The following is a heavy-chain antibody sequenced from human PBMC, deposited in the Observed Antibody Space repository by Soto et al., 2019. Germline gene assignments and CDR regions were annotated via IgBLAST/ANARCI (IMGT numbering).Heavy chain of an antibody. J-gene: IGHJ4*01. CDR2: TYYRSKWYY. V-gene: IGHV6-1*01. CDR3: ARGEQYSGRIFDY. D-gene: IGHD1-26*01. CDR1: GDSVSSNSAG. Sequence: SQTLSLTCAITGDSVSSNSAGWSWVRQSPSRGLEWLGRTYYRSKWYYEYAVSVRGRITINPDTSKNQYSLQLNSVTPEDAAVYFCARGEQYSGRIFDYWGQGTLVTVSS.